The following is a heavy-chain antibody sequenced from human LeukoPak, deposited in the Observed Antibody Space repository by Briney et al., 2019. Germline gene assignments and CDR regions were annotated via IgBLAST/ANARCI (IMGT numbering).Heavy chain of an antibody. CDR2: IIPIFGTA. CDR3: ARGSIVGATHFDY. D-gene: IGHD1-26*01. CDR1: GGTFSSYA. Sequence: SVTVSCKASGGTFSSYAISWVRRAPGQGLEWMGGIIPIFGTANYAQKFQGRVTITTDESTSAAYMELSSLRSEDTAVYYCARGSIVGATHFDYWGQGTLVTVSS. V-gene: IGHV1-69*05. J-gene: IGHJ4*02.